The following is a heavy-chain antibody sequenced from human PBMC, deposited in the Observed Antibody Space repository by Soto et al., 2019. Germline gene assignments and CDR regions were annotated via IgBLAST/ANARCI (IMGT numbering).Heavy chain of an antibody. D-gene: IGHD1-1*01. CDR3: ARDETFAWNDDLDF. V-gene: IGHV1-3*01. Sequence: QVLLVQSGAEVTKPGASVKVSCKASGYTFTRYAMHWVRQARGQGLEWMGWINARNGNTKYSQKFQDRVTITRDTSASTAYMELSSLRSQDTAIYYCARDETFAWNDDLDFWGQGTLVTVSS. CDR1: GYTFTRYA. J-gene: IGHJ4*02. CDR2: INARNGNT.